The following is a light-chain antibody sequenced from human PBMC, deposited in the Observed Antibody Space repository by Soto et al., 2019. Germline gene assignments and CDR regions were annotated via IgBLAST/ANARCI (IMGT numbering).Light chain of an antibody. CDR3: SSFTSRFTFNYI. V-gene: IGLV2-14*01. Sequence: QSALTQPASVSGSPGQSITISCTGTSSDVGGYNYVSWYQQHPGKAPKIIIYEVTNRPSGVSNRFSGSKSGNTASLTISGLQAEDDADYYCSSFTSRFTFNYIFGTATNVTVL. CDR2: EVT. J-gene: IGLJ1*01. CDR1: SSDVGGYNY.